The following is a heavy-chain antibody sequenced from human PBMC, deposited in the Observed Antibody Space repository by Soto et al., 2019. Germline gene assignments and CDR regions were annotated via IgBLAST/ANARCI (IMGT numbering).Heavy chain of an antibody. CDR2: IKQDGSEK. J-gene: IGHJ4*02. D-gene: IGHD6-13*01. V-gene: IGHV3-7*01. CDR1: GFTFSSYW. CDR3: ARDRYTGYSRISFDY. Sequence: EVQLVESGGGLVQPGGSLRLSCAASGFTFSSYWMSWVRQAPGKGLEWVANIKQDGSEKYYVDSVKGRFTISRDNAKNSLYLQMNSLRAEDTAVYYCARDRYTGYSRISFDYWGQGTLVTVSS.